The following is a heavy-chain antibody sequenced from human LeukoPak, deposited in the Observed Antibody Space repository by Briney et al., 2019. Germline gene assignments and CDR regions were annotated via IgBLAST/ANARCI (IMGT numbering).Heavy chain of an antibody. D-gene: IGHD5-18*01. CDR2: INQDGSEI. CDR1: GFILSNYW. V-gene: IGHV3-7*03. CDR3: ANGYSYVRTY. Sequence: GGSLRLSCAASGFILSNYWMSWVRPAPGKGLEWVANINQDGSEIYYVASVKGRFTISRDNAKNSLYLQMNSLRAEDTAVYYCANGYSYVRTYWGQGALVTVSS. J-gene: IGHJ4*02.